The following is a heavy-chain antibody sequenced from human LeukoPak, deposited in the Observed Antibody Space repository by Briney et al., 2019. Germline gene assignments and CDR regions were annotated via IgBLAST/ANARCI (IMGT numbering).Heavy chain of an antibody. CDR2: INHSGST. Sequence: SETLSLTCAVYGGSFSGYYWSWIRQPPGKGMKWIGEINHSGSTNYNPSLKSRVTISVDTSKNQFSLKLSSVTAADTAVYYCARGRPPLRYFDWLLPNPFDYWGQGTLVTVSS. CDR1: GGSFSGYY. V-gene: IGHV4-34*01. CDR3: ARGRPPLRYFDWLLPNPFDY. D-gene: IGHD3-9*01. J-gene: IGHJ4*02.